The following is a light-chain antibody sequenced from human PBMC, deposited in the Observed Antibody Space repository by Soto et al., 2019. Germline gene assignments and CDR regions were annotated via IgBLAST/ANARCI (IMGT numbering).Light chain of an antibody. V-gene: IGKV1-5*01. CDR3: QQYDSYSKT. Sequence: DIQLTQSPSTLTASVGDRVTIGCRASESISYWLAWYQQKPGKAPKLLIYDASSLRSGVPSRFSGRGSGTEFTLNISTLQPDDFATYFCQQYDSYSKTFGQGNQLEI. CDR1: ESISYW. CDR2: DAS. J-gene: IGKJ2*01.